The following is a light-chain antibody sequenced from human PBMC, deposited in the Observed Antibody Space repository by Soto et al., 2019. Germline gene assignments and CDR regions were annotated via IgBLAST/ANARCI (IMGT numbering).Light chain of an antibody. V-gene: IGLV1-40*01. CDR1: RSNIGAGYA. CDR3: QSYDTSLSASV. CDR2: DNT. Sequence: QLVLTQPPSVSRAPGQRVTISCTGSRSNIGAGYAVHWYQQLPGTAPKLLIYDNTNRPSGVPDRFSASESGTSASLAITGLQSEDEADYYCQSYDTSLSASVFGGGTKVTVL. J-gene: IGLJ2*01.